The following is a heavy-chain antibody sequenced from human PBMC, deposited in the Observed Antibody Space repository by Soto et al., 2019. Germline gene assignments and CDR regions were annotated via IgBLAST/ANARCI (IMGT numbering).Heavy chain of an antibody. CDR2: IYSGGST. V-gene: IGHV3-66*01. J-gene: IGHJ6*02. Sequence: EVQLLESGGGLVQPGGSLRLSCAASGFTVSSNYMSWVRQAPGKGLEWVSVIYSGGSTYYADSVKGRFTISRDNSKNTLYLQMNSLRAEDTAVYYCARGPWIQVYYYYGMDVWGQGTTVTVSS. D-gene: IGHD5-18*01. CDR1: GFTVSSNY. CDR3: ARGPWIQVYYYYGMDV.